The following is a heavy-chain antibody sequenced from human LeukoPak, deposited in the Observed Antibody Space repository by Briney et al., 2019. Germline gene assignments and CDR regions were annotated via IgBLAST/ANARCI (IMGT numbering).Heavy chain of an antibody. CDR1: GFTFSSYG. V-gene: IGHV3-30*18. Sequence: AGSLRLSRAASGFTFSSYGMHWVRQAPGKGLEWVAVISYDGSNKYYADSVKGRFTISRDNSKNTLYLQMSSLRAEDTAVYYCAKDPRSGYYSSEFQHWGQGTLVTVSS. D-gene: IGHD3-22*01. CDR2: ISYDGSNK. CDR3: AKDPRSGYYSSEFQH. J-gene: IGHJ1*01.